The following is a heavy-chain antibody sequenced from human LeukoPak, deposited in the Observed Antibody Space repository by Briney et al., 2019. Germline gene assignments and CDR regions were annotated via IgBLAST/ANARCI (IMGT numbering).Heavy chain of an antibody. CDR1: GFTFSSYS. D-gene: IGHD6-13*01. V-gene: IGHV3-21*01. Sequence: GGSLRLSCVASGFTFSSYSMNWVRQAPGKGLEWVSSISSSSSYIYHADSVEGRFTISRDNAKNSLYLQMNSLRAEDTAVYYCARDGQQQLVRAYYFDYWGQGTLVTVSS. J-gene: IGHJ4*02. CDR2: ISSSSSYI. CDR3: ARDGQQQLVRAYYFDY.